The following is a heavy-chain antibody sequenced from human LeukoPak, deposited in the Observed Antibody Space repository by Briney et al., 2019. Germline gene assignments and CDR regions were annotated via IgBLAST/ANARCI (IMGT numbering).Heavy chain of an antibody. J-gene: IGHJ4*02. CDR3: ARARSGSYPDY. Sequence: SQTLSLTCALSGDSLSSDSAAGNWISQSASRGLEWLGSTYYRSQWYTDYAGSVQSRIIINPDTSKNQFSLQLNSVTPEDTAVYYCARARSGSYPDYWGQGTLVTVSS. V-gene: IGHV6-1*01. CDR2: TYYRSQWYT. D-gene: IGHD1-26*01. CDR1: GDSLSSDSAA.